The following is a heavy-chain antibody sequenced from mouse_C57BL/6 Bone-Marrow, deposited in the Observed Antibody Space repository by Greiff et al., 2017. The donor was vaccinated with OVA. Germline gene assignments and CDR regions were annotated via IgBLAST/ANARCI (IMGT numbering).Heavy chain of an antibody. D-gene: IGHD2-10*02. CDR2: IYPRDGST. J-gene: IGHJ2*01. Sequence: QVQLQQSDAELVKPGASVKISCKVSGYTFTDHTIHWMKQRPEQGLEWIGYIYPRDGSTKYNEKFKGKATLTADKSSSTAYMQLNSLTSEDSAVYFCAREEERKGYGNYGDYWGQGTTLTVSS. CDR3: AREEERKGYGNYGDY. V-gene: IGHV1-78*01. CDR1: GYTFTDHT.